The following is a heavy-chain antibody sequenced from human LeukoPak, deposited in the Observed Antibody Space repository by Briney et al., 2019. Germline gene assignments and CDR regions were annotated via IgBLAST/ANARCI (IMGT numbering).Heavy chain of an antibody. CDR1: GFTFDDYG. Sequence: PGGSLRLSCAASGFTFDDYGMSWVRRAPGKGLEWVSGINWNGGSTGYADSVKGRFTISRDNAKNSLYLQMNSLRAEDTALYYCAGPGYSSGWGAFDIWGQGTMVTVSS. V-gene: IGHV3-20*04. J-gene: IGHJ3*02. CDR3: AGPGYSSGWGAFDI. D-gene: IGHD6-19*01. CDR2: INWNGGST.